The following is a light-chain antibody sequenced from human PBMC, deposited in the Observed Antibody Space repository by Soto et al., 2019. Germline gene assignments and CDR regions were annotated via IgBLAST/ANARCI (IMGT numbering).Light chain of an antibody. CDR2: WAS. CDR1: QSDSSSF. V-gene: IGKV3-20*01. J-gene: IGKJ5*01. Sequence: VVLTQSPGTLSLSPGETATLXCRASQSDSSSFLARYQQEPGQAPRLLXYWASSRANGIPHRFSGSGSATAFTRTISRLEPEDFAVYYCQQYGSSSITFGQGTRLEIK. CDR3: QQYGSSSIT.